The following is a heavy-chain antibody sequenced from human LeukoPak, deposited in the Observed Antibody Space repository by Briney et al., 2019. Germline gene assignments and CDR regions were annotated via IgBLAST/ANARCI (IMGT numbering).Heavy chain of an antibody. D-gene: IGHD5-18*01. CDR1: GGSLSYYY. CDR3: ARDGYSYGNDAFDI. J-gene: IGHJ3*02. Sequence: SETLSLTCAVYGGSLSYYYWNWIRQPPGKGLEWIGEINHRGRTSFNPSLNSRLTISVDTSKNQISLKLTSVSAADTAVYYCARDGYSYGNDAFDIWGQGTMVTVSS. V-gene: IGHV4-34*01. CDR2: INHRGRT.